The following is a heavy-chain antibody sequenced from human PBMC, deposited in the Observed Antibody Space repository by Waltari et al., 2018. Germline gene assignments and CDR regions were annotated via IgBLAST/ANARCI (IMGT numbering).Heavy chain of an antibody. J-gene: IGHJ5*02. Sequence: QVQLQQWGAGLLKPSETLSLTCAVYGGSFSGYYWSWIRQPPGKGLEWIGEINHSGSTNYNPSPKSRVTISVDTSKNQFSLMLSSVTAADTAVYYCARGSPRNPNSCYEGNWFDPWGQGTLVTVSS. CDR1: GGSFSGYY. V-gene: IGHV4-34*01. D-gene: IGHD5-12*01. CDR2: INHSGST. CDR3: ARGSPRNPNSCYEGNWFDP.